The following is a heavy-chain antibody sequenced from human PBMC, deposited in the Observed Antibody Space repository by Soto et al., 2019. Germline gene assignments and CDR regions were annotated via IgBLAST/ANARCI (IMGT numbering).Heavy chain of an antibody. V-gene: IGHV1-69*08. CDR1: GTIFSSYT. J-gene: IGHJ6*02. Sequence: QVQLVQSGAEVKKPGSSVRVSCKASGTIFSSYTISWVRQAPGQGLEWMGRIIPILGETNSAQKFQGRVTLNADKSTHTAYMQMNSLRLEDTAVYYCARGLGGRMDDWGQGTTVTVSS. CDR2: IIPILGET. D-gene: IGHD3-16*01. CDR3: ARGLGGRMDD.